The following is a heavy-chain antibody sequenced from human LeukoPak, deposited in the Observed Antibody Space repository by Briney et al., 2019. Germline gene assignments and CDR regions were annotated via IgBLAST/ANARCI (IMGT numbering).Heavy chain of an antibody. CDR3: ADGVGIAVAGTAY. CDR1: GGSNSRSSYY. J-gene: IGHJ4*02. CDR2: IYYSGST. Sequence: SETLSLTCTVSGGSNSRSSYYWGWIRQPPGKGLEWIGSIYYSGSTYYNPSLKSRVTISVDTSKNQFSLKLSSVTAADTAVYYCADGVGIAVAGTAYWGQGTLVTVSS. D-gene: IGHD6-19*01. V-gene: IGHV4-39*01.